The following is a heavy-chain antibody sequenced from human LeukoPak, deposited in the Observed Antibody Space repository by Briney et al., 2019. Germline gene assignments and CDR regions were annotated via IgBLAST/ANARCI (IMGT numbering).Heavy chain of an antibody. V-gene: IGHV3-21*04. CDR3: AKDKPPYYYDSSGYYDY. J-gene: IGHJ4*02. CDR1: GFTFSRYT. D-gene: IGHD3-22*01. CDR2: MSSSSTYI. Sequence: GGSLRLSCAASGFTFSRYTMNWVRQAPGKGLEWVSSMSSSSTYIYYADSVKGRFTISRDNAKNSLYLQMNSLRAEDTAVYYCAKDKPPYYYDSSGYYDYWGQGTLVTVSS.